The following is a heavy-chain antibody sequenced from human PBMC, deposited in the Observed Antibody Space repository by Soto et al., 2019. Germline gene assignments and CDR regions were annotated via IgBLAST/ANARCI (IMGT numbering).Heavy chain of an antibody. D-gene: IGHD6-13*01. J-gene: IGHJ5*02. V-gene: IGHV2-5*01. Sequence: SGPTLVNPTQTLTQTCTFSGFSLSTSGVGVGWIRQPPGKALEWLALIYWNDDKRYSPSLKSRLPITKDTSKHQVVLTMTNMDPVDTATYYCAHTLWYSSSRFIGNWFDLRGKGTLGT. CDR2: IYWNDDK. CDR1: GFSLSTSGVG. CDR3: AHTLWYSSSRFIGNWFDL.